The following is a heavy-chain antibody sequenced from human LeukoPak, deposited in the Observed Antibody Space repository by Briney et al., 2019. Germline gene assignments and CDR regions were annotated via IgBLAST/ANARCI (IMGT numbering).Heavy chain of an antibody. CDR2: IRSDSSAI. D-gene: IGHD3-22*01. Sequence: GGSLRLSCAASGFSFGDYSMTWVRQAPGKGLEWVSYIRSDSSAIYYADSVKGRFTISRDNAKKSLYLQMNSLRAEDTAVYYCASREGYYYDSSGIALGIWGEGTLVTVSS. CDR3: ASREGYYYDSSGIALGI. J-gene: IGHJ4*02. V-gene: IGHV3-48*01. CDR1: GFSFGDYS.